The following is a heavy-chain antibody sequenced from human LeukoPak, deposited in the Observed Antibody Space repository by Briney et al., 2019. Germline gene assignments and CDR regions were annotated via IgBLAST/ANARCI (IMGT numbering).Heavy chain of an antibody. CDR3: ARRHEYYYDSSGYFLSYYFDY. J-gene: IGHJ4*02. D-gene: IGHD3-22*01. Sequence: SQTLSLTCAVSGGSIRSGGYSWSWIRQPPGKGLEWIGYIYHSGSTYYNPSLKSRVTISVDRSKNQFSLKLSSVTAADTAVYYCARRHEYYYDSSGYFLSYYFDYWGQGTLVTVSS. CDR1: GGSIRSGGYS. CDR2: IYHSGST. V-gene: IGHV4-30-2*01.